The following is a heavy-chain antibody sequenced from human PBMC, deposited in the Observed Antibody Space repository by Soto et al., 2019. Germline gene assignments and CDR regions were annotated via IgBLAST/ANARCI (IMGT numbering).Heavy chain of an antibody. Sequence: QVQLVESGGGVVQPGRSLRLSCAASGFTFSSYGMHWVRQAPGKGLEWVAVISYGGSNKYYADSVKSRFTISRDNSKNTLYLQMNNLRAEDTAVYYCAKDNWSSTSCYRLYNWFDPWGQGTLVTVSS. V-gene: IGHV3-30*18. J-gene: IGHJ5*02. D-gene: IGHD2-2*01. CDR3: AKDNWSSTSCYRLYNWFDP. CDR1: GFTFSSYG. CDR2: ISYGGSNK.